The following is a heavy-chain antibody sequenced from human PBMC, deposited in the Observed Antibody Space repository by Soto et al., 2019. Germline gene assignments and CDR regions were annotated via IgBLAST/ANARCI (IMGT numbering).Heavy chain of an antibody. D-gene: IGHD3-22*01. V-gene: IGHV4-34*01. CDR2: INHSGST. CDR1: GGSFSGYY. CDR3: ARISYYDSSGYPFLRGFDY. Sequence: PSETLSLTCAVYGGSFSGYYWSWIRQPPGKGLEWIGEINHSGSTNYHPSLKNRVTIAVDTSKNQYSLKLSSVTAADTAVYYCARISYYDSSGYPFLRGFDYWGQGTLVTVSS. J-gene: IGHJ4*02.